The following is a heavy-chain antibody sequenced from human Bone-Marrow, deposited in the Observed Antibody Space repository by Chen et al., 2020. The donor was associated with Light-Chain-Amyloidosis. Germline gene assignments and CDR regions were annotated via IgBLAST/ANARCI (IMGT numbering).Heavy chain of an antibody. CDR1: GDTLSNFE. J-gene: IGHJ4*02. CDR2: IIPPFGTT. Sequence: HLVQSGAEVTNPGSSVSLSCKTSGDTLSNFEINWVRQAPGRGLAWVGGIIPPFGTTYYSPRLFGRVTIVADKSTNTAYMDLKSLISDDTAVYFCARGLKTAYRRFHFDLWGQGTQLTVSS. CDR3: ARGLKTAYRRFHFDL. D-gene: IGHD1-26*01. V-gene: IGHV1-69*06.